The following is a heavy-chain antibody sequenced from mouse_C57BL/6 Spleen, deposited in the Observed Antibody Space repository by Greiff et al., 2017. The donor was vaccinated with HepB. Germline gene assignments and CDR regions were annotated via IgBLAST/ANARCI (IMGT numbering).Heavy chain of an antibody. CDR3: AREENYYGSRYAMDY. D-gene: IGHD1-1*01. CDR1: GYSITSGYY. Sequence: ESGPGLVKPSQSLSLTCSVTGYSITSGYYWNWIRQFPGNKLEWMGYISYDGSNNYNPSLKNRISITRDTSKNQFFLKLNSVTTEDTATYYCAREENYYGSRYAMDYWGQGTSVTVSS. CDR2: ISYDGSN. J-gene: IGHJ4*01. V-gene: IGHV3-6*01.